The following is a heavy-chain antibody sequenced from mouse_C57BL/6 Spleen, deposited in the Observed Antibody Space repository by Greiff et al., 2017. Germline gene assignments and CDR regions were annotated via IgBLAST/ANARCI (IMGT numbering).Heavy chain of an antibody. J-gene: IGHJ3*01. CDR3: AKGPSWFAY. CDR1: GYTFTSYW. CDR2: IDPSDSYT. V-gene: IGHV1-69*01. Sequence: VQLQQPGAELVMPGASVKLSCKASGYTFTSYWMPWVKQRPGQGLEWIGEIDPSDSYTNYNQKFKGKSTLTVDKSSSTAYMQLSSLTSEDSAVYYCAKGPSWFAYWGQGTLVTVSA.